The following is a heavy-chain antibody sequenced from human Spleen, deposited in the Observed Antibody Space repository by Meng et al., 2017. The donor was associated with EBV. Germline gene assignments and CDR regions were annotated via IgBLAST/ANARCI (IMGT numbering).Heavy chain of an antibody. CDR2: IYWDDDK. CDR1: GFSLDTSGVA. D-gene: IGHD6-13*01. Sequence: QISLKESGPALXXXXXTXTLXXXFSGFSLDTSGVAVGWIRQPPGKPLEWLALIYWDDDKRYSPSLENRLTITRGTSRNQVVLTITNVDPVDTGTYFCVHTSTPSSWQPDFWGQGILVTVSS. V-gene: IGHV2-5*02. CDR3: VHTSTPSSWQPDF. J-gene: IGHJ4*02.